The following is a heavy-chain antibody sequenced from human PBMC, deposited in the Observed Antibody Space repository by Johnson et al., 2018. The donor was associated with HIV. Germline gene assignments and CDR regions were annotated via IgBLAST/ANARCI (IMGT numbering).Heavy chain of an antibody. CDR1: GFTVSSNY. V-gene: IGHV3-66*01. Sequence: VQLVESGGGLVQPGGSLRLSCAASGFTVSSNYMSWVRQAPGKGLEWVSVMYSGGSTYYADSVKGRFILSRDNSKKTLYLQMNSLRAEDTALYYCARARAAAGSSLEDDAWGQGTMVTVSS. CDR3: ARARAAAGSSLEDDA. D-gene: IGHD6-13*01. J-gene: IGHJ3*01. CDR2: MYSGGST.